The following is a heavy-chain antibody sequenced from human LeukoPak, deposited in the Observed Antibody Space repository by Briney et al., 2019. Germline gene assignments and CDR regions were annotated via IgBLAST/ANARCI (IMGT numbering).Heavy chain of an antibody. J-gene: IGHJ4*02. CDR1: GFTFSSYG. CDR3: AKDREDIVVVPAYYFDY. D-gene: IGHD2-2*01. Sequence: GGSLRLSCAASGFTFSSYGMHWVRQAPGKGLELVAFIRYDGSNKYYADSVKGRFTISRDNSKNTLYLQMNSLRAEDTAVYYCAKDREDIVVVPAYYFDYWGQGTLVTVSS. V-gene: IGHV3-30*02. CDR2: IRYDGSNK.